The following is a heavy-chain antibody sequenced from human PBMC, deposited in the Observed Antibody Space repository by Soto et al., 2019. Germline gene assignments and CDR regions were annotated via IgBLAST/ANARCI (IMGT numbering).Heavy chain of an antibody. Sequence: SETLSLTCAVSGGSISGSNWWSWVRQPPGKGLEWIGEIYHSGSTNYNSSFKSRVTISIDRSKNQFSLKLSPVTAADTAVYFCADAPSALWGQGILVTVSS. CDR2: IYHSGST. J-gene: IGHJ4*02. CDR1: GGSISGSNW. D-gene: IGHD3-16*01. CDR3: ADAPSAL. V-gene: IGHV4-4*02.